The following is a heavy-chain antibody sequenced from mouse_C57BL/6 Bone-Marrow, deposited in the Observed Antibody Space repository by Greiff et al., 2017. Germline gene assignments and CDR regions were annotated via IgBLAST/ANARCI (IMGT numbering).Heavy chain of an antibody. CDR2: ISSGGRYT. Sequence: EVMLVESGGDLVKPGGSLKLSCAASGFTFSSYGMSWVRQTPDKRLEWVATISSGGRYTYYPDSVKGRFTISRDNAKNTLYLQMSSLKSEDTAMYYCARHYDYYAMDYWGQGTSVTVSS. J-gene: IGHJ4*01. V-gene: IGHV5-6*01. CDR1: GFTFSSYG. CDR3: ARHYDYYAMDY.